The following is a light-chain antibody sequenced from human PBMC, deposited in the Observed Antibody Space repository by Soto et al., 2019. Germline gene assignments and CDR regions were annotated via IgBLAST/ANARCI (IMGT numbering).Light chain of an antibody. Sequence: EVVLTQSPGTLSLSPGERATLSCRASQSVSSSYLAWYQHKPGQAPRLLIYGASSRATGIPDRFSGSGSGTDFTLTISRLEPEDFAVYYCQQYGSSPPWTFGQGTQVEI. CDR3: QQYGSSPPWT. CDR2: GAS. V-gene: IGKV3-20*01. CDR1: QSVSSSY. J-gene: IGKJ1*01.